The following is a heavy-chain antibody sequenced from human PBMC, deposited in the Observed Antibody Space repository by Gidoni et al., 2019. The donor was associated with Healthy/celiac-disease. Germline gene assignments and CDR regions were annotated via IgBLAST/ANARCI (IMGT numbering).Heavy chain of an antibody. CDR1: GFTFGSYA. J-gene: IGHJ4*02. D-gene: IGHD3-10*01. CDR3: AKAHRITMVRGVIVYFDY. CDR2: ISNSGGNT. Sequence: EVQLLESGGGLVQPGGSLRLSCAASGFTFGSYAMSWVRQAPGKGLEWVSAISNSGGNTYYADSVKGRFTISRDNSKNTLYLQMNRLRAEDTAVYYCAKAHRITMVRGVIVYFDYWGQGTLVTVSS. V-gene: IGHV3-23*01.